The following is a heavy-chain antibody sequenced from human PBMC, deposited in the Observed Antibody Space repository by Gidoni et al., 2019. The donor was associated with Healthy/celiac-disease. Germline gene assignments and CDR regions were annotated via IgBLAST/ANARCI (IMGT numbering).Heavy chain of an antibody. D-gene: IGHD2-21*02. J-gene: IGHJ4*02. CDR1: GGTFSSYT. CDR2: IIPILGIA. V-gene: IGHV1-69*02. Sequence: QVQLVQSGAEVKKPGSSVKVSCKASGGTFSSYTISWVRQAPGQGLEWMGRIIPILGIANYAQKFQGRVTITADKSTSTAYMELSSLRSEDTAVYYCARGRYCGGDCLYFDYWGQGTLVTVSS. CDR3: ARGRYCGGDCLYFDY.